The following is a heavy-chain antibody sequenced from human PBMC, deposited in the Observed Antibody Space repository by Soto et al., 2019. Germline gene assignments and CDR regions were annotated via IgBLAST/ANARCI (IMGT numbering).Heavy chain of an antibody. V-gene: IGHV1-18*04. CDR1: GYTFTSYG. D-gene: IGHD3-22*01. CDR2: ISAYNGNT. J-gene: IGHJ3*02. CDR3: ARDTPIYYDSSGYYHGDAFDI. Sequence: GASVKVSCKASGYTFTSYGISWVRQAPGQGLEWMGWISAYNGNTNYAQKLQGRVTMTTDTSTSTAYMELRSLRSDDTAVYYCARDTPIYYDSSGYYHGDAFDIWGQGTMVTVSS.